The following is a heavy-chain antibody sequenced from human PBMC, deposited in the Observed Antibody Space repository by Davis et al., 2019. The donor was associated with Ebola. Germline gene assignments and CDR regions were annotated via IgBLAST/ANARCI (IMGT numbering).Heavy chain of an antibody. V-gene: IGHV3-23*01. D-gene: IGHD5/OR15-5a*01. CDR2: LGLSADT. Sequence: GESLKISCAASGFVFSSYVMSWVRRAPGKGLEWVSTLGLSADTYYADSVKGRFTISRDNSKNTLYLQMNSLRAEDTAVYFCAVDMSTVATGALDIWGQGTTVSVSS. J-gene: IGHJ3*02. CDR3: AVDMSTVATGALDI. CDR1: GFVFSSYV.